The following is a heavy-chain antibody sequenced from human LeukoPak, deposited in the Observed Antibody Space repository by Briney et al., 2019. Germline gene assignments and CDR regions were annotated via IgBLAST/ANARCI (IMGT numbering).Heavy chain of an antibody. CDR2: IYYSGST. CDR3: ARHPPYYYDSSGYYYPAEEVGFDY. V-gene: IGHV4-39*01. J-gene: IGHJ4*02. D-gene: IGHD3-22*01. Sequence: SETLSLTCTVSGGSISSSSYYWGWIRQPPGKGLEWIGSIYYSGSTYYNPSLKSRVTISVDTSKNQFSLKLSSVTAADTAVYYCARHPPYYYDSSGYYYPAEEVGFDYWGQGTLVTVSS. CDR1: GGSISSSSYY.